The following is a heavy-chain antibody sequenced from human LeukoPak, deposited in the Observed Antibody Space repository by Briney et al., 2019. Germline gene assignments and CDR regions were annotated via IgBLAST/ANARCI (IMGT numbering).Heavy chain of an antibody. D-gene: IGHD5-18*01. CDR2: IIPIFGTA. J-gene: IGHJ4*02. V-gene: IGHV1-69*05. CDR3: ASSLGYSYGSSFDY. CDR1: GGTFSSYA. Sequence: SVKVSCKASGGTFSSYAISWVRQAPGQGLEWMGGIIPIFGTANYAQKFQGRVTITTDESTSTAYMELSSLRSEDTAVYYCASSLGYSYGSSFDYWGQGTLVTVSS.